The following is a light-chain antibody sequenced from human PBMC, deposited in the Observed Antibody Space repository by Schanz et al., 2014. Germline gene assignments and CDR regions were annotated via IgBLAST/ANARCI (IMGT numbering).Light chain of an antibody. Sequence: QSALTQPASVSGSPGQSITISCTGTSSDVGGYNFVSWYQQHPGKAPKLMIHDVSNRPSGVSNRFSGSKSGNTASLSISGLQGEDEADYYCSAYTRSSAHWFFGGGTKLTVL. CDR3: SAYTRSSAHWF. J-gene: IGLJ3*02. CDR1: SSDVGGYNF. CDR2: DVS. V-gene: IGLV2-14*01.